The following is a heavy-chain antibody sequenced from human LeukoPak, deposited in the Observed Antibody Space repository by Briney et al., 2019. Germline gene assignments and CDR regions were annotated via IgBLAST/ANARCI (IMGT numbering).Heavy chain of an antibody. J-gene: IGHJ4*02. V-gene: IGHV4-4*07. CDR2: IYTSGST. D-gene: IGHD2-21*02. CDR1: GGSISSYY. Sequence: TSETLSLTCTVSGGSISSYYWSWIRQPAGKGLEWIGRIYTSGSTNYNPSLKSRVTMSVDTSKNQFSLKLSSVTAADTAVYYCARDSLAYCGGGCYTFDYWGQGTLVTVSS. CDR3: ARDSLAYCGGGCYTFDY.